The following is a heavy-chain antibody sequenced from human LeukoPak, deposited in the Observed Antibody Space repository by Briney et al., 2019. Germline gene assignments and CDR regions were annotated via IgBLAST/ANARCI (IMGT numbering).Heavy chain of an antibody. V-gene: IGHV3-53*01. CDR2: IYSGGST. CDR3: ARHDWFDP. Sequence: GGSLRLSCAVSGFTVSGDYMNWVRQAPGKGLEWVSVIYSGGSTYYADSVKGRFTISRDNSKNTLYLQMNSLRVEDTAVYYCARHDWFDPWGQGTLVTVST. J-gene: IGHJ5*02. CDR1: GFTVSGDY.